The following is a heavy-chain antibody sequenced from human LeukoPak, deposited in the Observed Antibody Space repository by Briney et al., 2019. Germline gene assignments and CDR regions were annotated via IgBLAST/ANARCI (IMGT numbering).Heavy chain of an antibody. V-gene: IGHV4-30-2*01. Sequence: SETLSLTCAVSGGSISSGGYSWSWIRQPPGKGLEWIGYIYHSGSTYYNPSLKSRVTISVDRSKNQFSLKLSSVTAADTAVYYCARASYYDYVWGSYRSSGNWFDPWGQGTLVTVSS. CDR3: ARASYYDYVWGSYRSSGNWFDP. D-gene: IGHD3-16*02. J-gene: IGHJ5*02. CDR1: GGSISSGGYS. CDR2: IYHSGST.